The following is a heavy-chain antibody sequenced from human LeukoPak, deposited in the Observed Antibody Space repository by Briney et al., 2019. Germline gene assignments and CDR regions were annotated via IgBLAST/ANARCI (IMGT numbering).Heavy chain of an antibody. J-gene: IGHJ2*01. CDR2: ISYDGSNK. D-gene: IGHD2-21*02. CDR3: VREGYCGGDCSSAWYFDL. CDR1: GFTFSSYA. V-gene: IGHV3-30-3*01. Sequence: GRSLILSCAASGFTFSSYAMHWVRQAPGKGLEWVAVISYDGSNKYYADSVKGRFTISRDSAKNTLYLQMNSLRAEDTAVYYCVREGYCGGDCSSAWYFDLWGRGTLVTVSS.